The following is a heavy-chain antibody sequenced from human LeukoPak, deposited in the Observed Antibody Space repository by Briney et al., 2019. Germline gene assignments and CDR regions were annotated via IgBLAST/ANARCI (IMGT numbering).Heavy chain of an antibody. CDR3: ARGGEHVDPLDHYYYMDV. Sequence: GGSLRLSCAASGFTFSSYWMTWVRQAPGKGLEWVGNIKEDGREKYYVDSVKGRFTIPRDNAKNSLYLQMNSLRAEDTAVYYCARGGEHVDPLDHYYYMDVWGKGTMVTVSS. CDR2: IKEDGREK. CDR1: GFTFSSYW. V-gene: IGHV3-7*01. J-gene: IGHJ6*03. D-gene: IGHD3-16*01.